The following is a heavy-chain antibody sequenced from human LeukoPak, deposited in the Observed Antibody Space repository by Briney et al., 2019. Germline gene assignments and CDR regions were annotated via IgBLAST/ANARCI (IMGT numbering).Heavy chain of an antibody. CDR2: IYTSGST. V-gene: IGHV4-61*02. D-gene: IGHD1-1*01. CDR1: GGSISSGSYY. J-gene: IGHJ6*02. CDR3: ARDLYNWNDPPYGMDV. Sequence: SQTLSLTCTVSGGSISSGSYYWSWIRQPAGKGLEWIGRIYTSGSTNYNPSLKSRVTISVDTSKNQFSLKLSSVTAADTAVYYCARDLYNWNDPPYGMDVWGQGTTVTVSS.